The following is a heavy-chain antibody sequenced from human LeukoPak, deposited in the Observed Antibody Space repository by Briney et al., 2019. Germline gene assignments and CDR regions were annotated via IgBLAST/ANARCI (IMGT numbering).Heavy chain of an antibody. V-gene: IGHV3-23*01. CDR3: ASVPRYGDSFFDC. CDR2: ISASGEST. D-gene: IGHD4-17*01. CDR1: GLTFSRYA. J-gene: IGHJ4*02. Sequence: PGDSLTLSCAASGLTFSRYAMSWVRQAPGKGGEGVSGISASGESTYYADSVKCRFTISRDNSKYTLYLLMNSLRADNTAVYFCASVPRYGDSFFDCWGQGTLVTVSS.